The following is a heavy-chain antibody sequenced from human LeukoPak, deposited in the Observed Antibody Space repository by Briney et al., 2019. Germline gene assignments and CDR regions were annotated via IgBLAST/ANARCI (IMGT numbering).Heavy chain of an antibody. CDR3: ARLGYCSSTSCYLDY. J-gene: IGHJ4*02. CDR1: GGSISSYY. V-gene: IGHV4-59*01. Sequence: PSETLSLTCTVSGGSISSYYWSWIGQPPGKGVEWSGYIYYSGSTSYNPSLKRRVTISVDPSKNQFSLKLSSVTAADTAVYYCARLGYCSSTSCYLDYWGQGTLVTVSS. CDR2: IYYSGST. D-gene: IGHD2-2*01.